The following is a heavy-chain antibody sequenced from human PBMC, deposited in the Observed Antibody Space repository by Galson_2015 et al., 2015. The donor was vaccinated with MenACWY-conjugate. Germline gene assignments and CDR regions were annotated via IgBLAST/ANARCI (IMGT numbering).Heavy chain of an antibody. V-gene: IGHV3-49*03. CDR1: GFTFGDYA. Sequence: SLRLSCATSGFTFGDYAMSWFRQAPGKGLEWVGFVRNKVYGGTTEYAASVKGRFTISRDDSKSIAYLQMNSLKTEDTAVYYCTRDSESVYVSGNLYFDYWGQGTLVTVSS. CDR2: VRNKVYGGTT. D-gene: IGHD3-10*01. CDR3: TRDSESVYVSGNLYFDY. J-gene: IGHJ4*02.